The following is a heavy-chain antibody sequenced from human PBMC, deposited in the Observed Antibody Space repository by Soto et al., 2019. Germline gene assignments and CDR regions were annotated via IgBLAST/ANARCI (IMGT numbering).Heavy chain of an antibody. CDR2: IYYSGSN. D-gene: IGHD2-15*01. CDR3: AREGSPHCSGGSCLYGAFDI. CDR1: GDSTSSGDYY. Sequence: SETLSLTCTVSGDSTSSGDYYWNWIRQPPGKGLERIGFIYYSGSNYYNPSLKSRVTISVDTSKIQFSLKLSFAIAADTAVYYFAREGSPHCSGGSCLYGAFDIWGQGTMVT. V-gene: IGHV4-30-4*08. J-gene: IGHJ3*02.